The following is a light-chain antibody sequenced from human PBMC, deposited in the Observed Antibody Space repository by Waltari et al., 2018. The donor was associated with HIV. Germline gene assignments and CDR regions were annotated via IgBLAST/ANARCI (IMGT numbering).Light chain of an antibody. Sequence: EIVMTQSPVTLSVSPGERATHSCRASQSVSNNLAWYQQKPGQAPRLLIYGASTRATGIPARFSGSGSGTEFTLTISSLQSEDFAVYYCQQYNKWPPFTFGPGTKVDIK. J-gene: IGKJ3*01. V-gene: IGKV3-15*01. CDR1: QSVSNN. CDR2: GAS. CDR3: QQYNKWPPFT.